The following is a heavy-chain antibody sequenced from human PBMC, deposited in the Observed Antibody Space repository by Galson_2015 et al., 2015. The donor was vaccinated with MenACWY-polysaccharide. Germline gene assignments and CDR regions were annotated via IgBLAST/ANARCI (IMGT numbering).Heavy chain of an antibody. J-gene: IGHJ4*02. V-gene: IGHV3-9*01. Sequence: SLRLSCAASGFSFSSYAMHWVRQAPGKGLEWVTGISWKSITMGQADAVKGRSTISRDNAKNSIYLQMNSLEPEDTAVYYCVKGLTSIPGIAAGGFDSWGQGTLVTVSS. CDR1: GFSFSSYA. CDR3: VKGLTSIPGIAAGGFDS. D-gene: IGHD6-13*01. CDR2: ISWKSITM.